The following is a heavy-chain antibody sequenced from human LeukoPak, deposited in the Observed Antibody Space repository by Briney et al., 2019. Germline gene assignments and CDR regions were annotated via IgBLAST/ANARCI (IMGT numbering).Heavy chain of an antibody. D-gene: IGHD6-13*01. Sequence: SETLSLTCTVSGGSISSYYWSWIRQPPGKGLERIANIFYSGSPNYNPSLKSRVTISFDTSKNQFSLKLSSVTAADTALYYCARVGHIAADGTYDDWGQGTLVTVSS. J-gene: IGHJ4*02. V-gene: IGHV4-59*08. CDR2: IFYSGSP. CDR1: GGSISSYY. CDR3: ARVGHIAADGTYDD.